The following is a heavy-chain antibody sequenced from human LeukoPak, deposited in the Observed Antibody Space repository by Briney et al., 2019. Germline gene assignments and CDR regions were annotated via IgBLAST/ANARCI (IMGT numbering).Heavy chain of an antibody. CDR3: ARRSTKDNGFDG. CDR2: IYYSGTT. Sequence: SETLSLSCTVSGGSISSSSFDWGWIRQPPGKGLEWIGSIYYSGTTYYNPSLGSRVTISLDTSKNQFSLKLSSVTAADTAVYYCARRSTKDNGFDGWGQGTLVTVSS. CDR1: GGSISSSSFD. V-gene: IGHV4-39*01. D-gene: IGHD4-17*01. J-gene: IGHJ4*02.